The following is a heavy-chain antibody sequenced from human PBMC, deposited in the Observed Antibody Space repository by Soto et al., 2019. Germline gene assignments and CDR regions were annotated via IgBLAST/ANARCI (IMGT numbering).Heavy chain of an antibody. J-gene: IGHJ4*02. CDR2: IYYSGST. V-gene: IGHV4-61*01. Sequence: SETLSLTCTVSGGSVSSGSYYWSWIRQHPGKGLEWIGYIYYSGSTNYNPSLKSRVTISVDTSKNQFSLKLSSVTAADTAVYYCARAGSETGTTDYWGQGTLVTVSS. D-gene: IGHD1-7*01. CDR3: ARAGSETGTTDY. CDR1: GGSVSSGSYY.